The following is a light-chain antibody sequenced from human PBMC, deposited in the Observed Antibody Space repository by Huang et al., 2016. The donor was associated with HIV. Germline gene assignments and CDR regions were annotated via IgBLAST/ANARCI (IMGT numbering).Light chain of an antibody. V-gene: IGKV3-15*01. J-gene: IGKJ1*01. CDR1: QSVFKN. Sequence: ENLMTQSPSTLSVSPGESATLSCRASQSVFKNLAGYQQKPGQAPKLRIYGSSTRAAGIPARFSGSGSGTDFTLTISSLQSEDFAVYYCQQYNTSPRTFGQGTKVEV. CDR2: GSS. CDR3: QQYNTSPRT.